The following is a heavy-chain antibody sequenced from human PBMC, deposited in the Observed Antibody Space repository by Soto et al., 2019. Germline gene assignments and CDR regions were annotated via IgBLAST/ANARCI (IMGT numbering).Heavy chain of an antibody. J-gene: IGHJ3*02. V-gene: IGHV3-66*01. CDR2: IYSGGST. CDR3: ASRKYCGGDCYDAFDI. D-gene: IGHD2-21*02. CDR1: GFTVSSNY. Sequence: GGSLRLSCAASGFTVSSNYMSWVRQAPGKGLEWVSVIYSGGSTYYADSVKGRFTISRHNSKNTLYLQMNSLRAEDTAVYYCASRKYCGGDCYDAFDIWGQGTMVTVSS.